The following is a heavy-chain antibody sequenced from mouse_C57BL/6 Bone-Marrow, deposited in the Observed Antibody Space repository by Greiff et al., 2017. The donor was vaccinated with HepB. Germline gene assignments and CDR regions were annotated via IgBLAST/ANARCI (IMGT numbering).Heavy chain of an antibody. V-gene: IGHV5-6*01. D-gene: IGHD3-2*02. Sequence: EVQLQESGGDLVKPGGSLKLSCAASGFTFSSYGMSWVRQTPDKRLEWVATISSGGSYTYYPDSVKGRFTISRDNAKNTLYLQMSSLKSEDTAMYYCARQGSSGQFAYWGQGTLVTVSA. CDR1: GFTFSSYG. J-gene: IGHJ3*01. CDR3: ARQGSSGQFAY. CDR2: ISSGGSYT.